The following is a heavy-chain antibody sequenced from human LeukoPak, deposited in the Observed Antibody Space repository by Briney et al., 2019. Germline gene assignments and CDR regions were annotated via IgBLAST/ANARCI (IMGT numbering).Heavy chain of an antibody. CDR2: ISSSGSTI. Sequence: GGSLRLSCAASGFTFSSYEMNWVRQAPGKGLEWGSYISSSGSTIYYADSVKGRFTISRGNAKNSLYLQMNSLRAEDTAVYYCARDVGLPMAAAGDYWGQGTLVTVSS. D-gene: IGHD6-13*01. J-gene: IGHJ4*02. CDR3: ARDVGLPMAAAGDY. CDR1: GFTFSSYE. V-gene: IGHV3-48*03.